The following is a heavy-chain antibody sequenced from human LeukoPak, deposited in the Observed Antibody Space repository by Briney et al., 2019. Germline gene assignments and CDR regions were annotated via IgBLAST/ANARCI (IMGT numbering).Heavy chain of an antibody. V-gene: IGHV4-59*01. Sequence: SETLSLTCTVSGGSISSYYWSWIRQPPGKGLEWIGYIYYSGSTNYNPSLKSRVTISVDTSKNQFSLKLSSVTAADTAVYYCSRERREYINSNYYYYYMDVWGKGTTVTVSS. D-gene: IGHD1-1*01. J-gene: IGHJ6*03. CDR1: GGSISSYY. CDR3: SRERREYINSNYYYYYMDV. CDR2: IYYSGST.